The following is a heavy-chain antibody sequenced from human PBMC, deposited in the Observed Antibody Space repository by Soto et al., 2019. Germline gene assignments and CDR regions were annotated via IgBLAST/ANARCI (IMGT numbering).Heavy chain of an antibody. J-gene: IGHJ4*02. D-gene: IGHD1-20*01. Sequence: PGGSLRLSCAASGFTFSSYAMHWVRQAPGKGLEWVAVISYDGSNKYYADSVKGRFTISRDNSKNTLYLQMNSLRAEDTAVYYCARDLGMTEDYWGQGTLVTVSS. CDR2: ISYDGSNK. CDR1: GFTFSSYA. V-gene: IGHV3-30-3*01. CDR3: ARDLGMTEDY.